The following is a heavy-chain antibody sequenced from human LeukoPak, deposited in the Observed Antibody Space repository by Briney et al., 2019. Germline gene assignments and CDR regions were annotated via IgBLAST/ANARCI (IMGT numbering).Heavy chain of an antibody. CDR1: GFTFSSYA. J-gene: IGHJ4*02. CDR2: ITGDGVTT. V-gene: IGHV3-23*01. Sequence: GGSLRLSCAASGFTFSSYAMSWVRQAPGKGLEWISGITGDGVTTHHADSVKGRFTISRDNSKNTLLLQMNSLRVEDTALYYCARAYGSSGYFQLPIDYWGQGTLVTVSS. D-gene: IGHD3-22*01. CDR3: ARAYGSSGYFQLPIDY.